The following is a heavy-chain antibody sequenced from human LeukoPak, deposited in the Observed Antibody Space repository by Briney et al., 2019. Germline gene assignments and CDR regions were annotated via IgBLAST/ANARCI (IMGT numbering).Heavy chain of an antibody. V-gene: IGHV1-2*02. D-gene: IGHD2-2*01. Sequence: ASVKVSCKASGYTFTGYYMHWVRQAPGQGLEWMGWINPNSGGTNYAQKFQGRVTMTRDTSISTAYMELSRLRSDDTAVYYCARAVVGVGGEGYCSSTSCYALRPFDYWGQGTLVTVSS. CDR2: INPNSGGT. CDR1: GYTFTGYY. CDR3: ARAVVGVGGEGYCSSTSCYALRPFDY. J-gene: IGHJ4*02.